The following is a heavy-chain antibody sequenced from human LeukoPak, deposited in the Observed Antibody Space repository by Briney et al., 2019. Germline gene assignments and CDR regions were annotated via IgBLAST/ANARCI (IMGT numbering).Heavy chain of an antibody. J-gene: IGHJ4*02. Sequence: GGSLRLSCAASGFTFSSYTMSWVRQAPGKGLEWVSTISGSGGSTHYADSVKGRFTISRDNSENTLYLQVNSLRAEDTAVYYCAEEMSSWYYWGQGTLVTVSS. CDR2: ISGSGGST. CDR3: AEEMSSWYY. V-gene: IGHV3-23*01. CDR1: GFTFSSYT. D-gene: IGHD2-15*01.